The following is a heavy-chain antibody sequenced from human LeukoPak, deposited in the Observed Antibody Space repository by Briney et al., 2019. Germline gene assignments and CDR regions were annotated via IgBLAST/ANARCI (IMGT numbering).Heavy chain of an antibody. CDR1: GYTFTGYY. V-gene: IGHV1-2*02. J-gene: IGHJ6*02. CDR2: INPNSGGT. CDR3: ATPLAVAVYYGMDV. Sequence: ASVKVSCKASGYTFTGYYMHWVRQAPGQGLEWMGWINPNSGGTNYAQKFQGRVTMTEDTSTDTAYMELSSLRSEDTAVYYCATPLAVAVYYGMDVWGQGTTVTVSS. D-gene: IGHD6-19*01.